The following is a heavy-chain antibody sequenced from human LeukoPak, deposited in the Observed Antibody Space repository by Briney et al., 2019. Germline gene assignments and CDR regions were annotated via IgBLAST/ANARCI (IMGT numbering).Heavy chain of an antibody. D-gene: IGHD4-11*01. CDR3: ARSYSNHLFGMDV. V-gene: IGHV3-66*01. CDR2: TYSGGST. CDR1: GFTVSSYY. Sequence: PGGSLRLSCAASGFTVSSYYMTWVRQAPGKGLEWVSVTYSGGSTYYADSVKGRVAISRDNSQNTVFLQMNSVRVEDTAVYYCARSYSNHLFGMDVWGQGTAVTVSS. J-gene: IGHJ6*02.